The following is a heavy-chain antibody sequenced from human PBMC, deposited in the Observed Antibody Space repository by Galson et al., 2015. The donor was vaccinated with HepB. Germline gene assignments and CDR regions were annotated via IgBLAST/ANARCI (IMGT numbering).Heavy chain of an antibody. CDR1: GFTFSSYG. V-gene: IGHV3-30*18. CDR3: AKDPNSRSWTDSFDY. Sequence: SLRLSCAASGFTFSSYGMHWVRQAPGKGLEWVAVISYDGSNKYYADSAKGRFTISRDNSKNTLYLQMNSLRAEDTAVYYCAKDPNSRSWTDSFDYWGQGTLVTVSS. J-gene: IGHJ4*02. CDR2: ISYDGSNK. D-gene: IGHD6-13*01.